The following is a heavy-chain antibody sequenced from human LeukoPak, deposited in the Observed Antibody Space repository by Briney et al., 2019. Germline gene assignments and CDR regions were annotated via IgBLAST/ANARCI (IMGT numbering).Heavy chain of an antibody. CDR1: GFTFSSYS. CDR3: ARDGPQGYYSDY. J-gene: IGHJ4*02. Sequence: SGGSLRLSCAASGFTFSSYSMNWVRQAPGKGLEWVSSISSSSSYIYYADSVKGRFTISRDNAKNSLYLQMNSLRAEDTAVYYCARDGPQGYYSDYWGQGTLVTVSS. D-gene: IGHD3/OR15-3a*01. CDR2: ISSSSSYI. V-gene: IGHV3-21*01.